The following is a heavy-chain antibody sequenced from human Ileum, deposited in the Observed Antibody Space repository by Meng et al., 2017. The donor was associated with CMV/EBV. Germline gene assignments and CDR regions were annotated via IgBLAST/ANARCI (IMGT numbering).Heavy chain of an antibody. CDR1: GFSFRDHF. CDR3: ARGLSGTFDY. Sequence: LSCAASGFSFRDHFMHWVRQAPGKGLEWVAVLSYDGSNAFYAISVLGRFTISRDNSNNALYLQMDSLRGEDTAVYYCARGLSGTFDYWGQGTLVTVSS. CDR2: LSYDGSNA. J-gene: IGHJ4*02. V-gene: IGHV3-30*03.